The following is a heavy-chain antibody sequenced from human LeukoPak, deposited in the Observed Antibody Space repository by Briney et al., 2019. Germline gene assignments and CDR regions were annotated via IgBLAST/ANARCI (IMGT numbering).Heavy chain of an antibody. CDR3: ARYGRIAAAGTFDY. D-gene: IGHD6-13*01. CDR2: IYHSGCT. J-gene: IGHJ4*02. V-gene: IGHV4-4*02. Sequence: SETLSLTCAVSGGSINSSNWWSWVRQPPGKGLEWIGKIYHSGCTNYNPSLKSRVTISVDKSKNQFSLKLSSVTAADTAVYYCARYGRIAAAGTFDYWGQGTLVTVSS. CDR1: GGSINSSNW.